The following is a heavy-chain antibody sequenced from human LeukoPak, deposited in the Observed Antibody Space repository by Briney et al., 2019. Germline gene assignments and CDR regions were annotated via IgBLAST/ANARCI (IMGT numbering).Heavy chain of an antibody. CDR1: DGSITRSSYY. J-gene: IGHJ4*02. D-gene: IGHD2-21*02. CDR2: IYYSGIT. Sequence: SETLSLTCTVSDGSITRSSYYWGWLRQTPGEGLDWIGSIYYSGITYYNPSLQGRVTMSVDTSKNQFSLKLNSVTVADTAVYYCARLRVTTGFDYWDQGIPVTVSS. CDR3: ARLRVTTGFDY. V-gene: IGHV4-39*01.